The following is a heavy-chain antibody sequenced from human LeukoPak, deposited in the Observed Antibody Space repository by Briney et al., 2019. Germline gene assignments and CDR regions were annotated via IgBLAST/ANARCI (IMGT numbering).Heavy chain of an antibody. V-gene: IGHV1-69*13. CDR1: GGTFSSYA. CDR2: IIPIFGTA. CDR3: AFPLDPWNPGVAYYGMDV. D-gene: IGHD1-1*01. Sequence: GASVKVSCKASGGTFSSYAISWVRQAPGQGLEWMGGIIPIFGTANYAQKFQGRVTITADESTSTAYMELSSLRSEDTAVYYCAFPLDPWNPGVAYYGMDVWGQGTTVTVSS. J-gene: IGHJ6*02.